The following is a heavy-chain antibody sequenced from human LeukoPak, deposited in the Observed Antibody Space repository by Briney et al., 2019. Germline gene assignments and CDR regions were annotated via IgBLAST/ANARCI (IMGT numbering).Heavy chain of an antibody. CDR1: GVTFSSFD. CDR2: IIPIFGTA. V-gene: IGHV1-69*06. D-gene: IGHD3-10*01. CDR3: ARSYYFDY. J-gene: IGHJ4*02. Sequence: ASVKLSCTASGVTFSSFDISWVRQAPGQGLEWMGRIIPIFGTANYAQNLQGRVTITADKSTSTAYMELSSLRSEDTAVYYCARSYYFDYWGQGTLVTVSS.